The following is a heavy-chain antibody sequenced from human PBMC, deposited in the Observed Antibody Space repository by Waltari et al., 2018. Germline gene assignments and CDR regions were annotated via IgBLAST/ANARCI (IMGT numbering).Heavy chain of an antibody. J-gene: IGHJ4*02. V-gene: IGHV4-38-2*02. D-gene: IGHD3-16*02. CDR1: GYYISSGYY. Sequence: QVQLQELGPGLVKPSETLSLTCAVSGYYISSGYYWGWTRQPPGQGLGWSGSIYHSGSNYYNPPPKSRVTISVDTSKIQFSLKLSSVTAADTAVYYCARDRTRYDYVWVCYRHTPFDYWGQGTLVTVSS. CDR3: ARDRTRYDYVWVCYRHTPFDY. CDR2: IYHSGSN.